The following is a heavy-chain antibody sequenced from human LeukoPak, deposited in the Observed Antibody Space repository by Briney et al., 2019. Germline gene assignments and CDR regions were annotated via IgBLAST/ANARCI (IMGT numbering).Heavy chain of an antibody. CDR2: MSLSTSGK. CDR1: GFTFSSYA. D-gene: IGHD3-16*01. V-gene: IGHV3-23*01. J-gene: IGHJ3*02. CDR3: AKALTRWAFDM. Sequence: GGSLRLSCAASGFTFSSYAMSWVRQAPGKGREWVSSMSLSTSGKTYADSVRGRFTVSTDKAENTLYLQMDSLRAEDTAMYYCAKALTRWAFDMWGQGTMVTVSS.